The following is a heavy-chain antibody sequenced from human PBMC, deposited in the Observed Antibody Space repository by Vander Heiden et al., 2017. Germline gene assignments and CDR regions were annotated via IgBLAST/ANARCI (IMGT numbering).Heavy chain of an antibody. CDR2: IVVGSGNT. J-gene: IGHJ6*02. V-gene: IGHV1-58*01. CDR1: GITFTSSA. CDR3: AAEDTTGMITVYYYYVMDV. Sequence: VKVSCTASGITFTSSAVQWVRQPRGQRLEWIGWIVVGSGNTNYAQKFQERVTITRDMSTSTAYMELSSLRAEDTAVYFCAAEDTTGMITVYYYYVMDVWGQGTTVTVSS. D-gene: IGHD3-16*01.